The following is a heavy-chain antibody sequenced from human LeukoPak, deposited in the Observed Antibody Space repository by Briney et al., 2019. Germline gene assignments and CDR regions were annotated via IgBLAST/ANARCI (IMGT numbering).Heavy chain of an antibody. CDR1: GFTFSYYS. D-gene: IGHD3-22*01. CDR3: VRRRSLSYYASSGYFDS. Sequence: GGSLRLSCADSGFTFSYYSMDWVRQAPGKGLEWLSYIRIPTGALYYADSVKDRFAISRDNAKNSLYLQMNNLRAEETPVYYCVRRRSLSYYASSGYFDSWGQGTLVTVSS. CDR2: IRIPTGAL. V-gene: IGHV3-48*01. J-gene: IGHJ4*02.